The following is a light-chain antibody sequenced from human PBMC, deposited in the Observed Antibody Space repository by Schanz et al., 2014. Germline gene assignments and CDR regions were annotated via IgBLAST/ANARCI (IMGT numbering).Light chain of an antibody. Sequence: EIVLTQSPGTLSLSPGERATLSCRASQSVSSNLAWYEQKPGQAPRLLVYGASTRATGIPARFSGSGSGTEFTLTISSLQSEDVATYYCQKYDSAPSLTFGGGTKVEIK. CDR1: QSVSSN. V-gene: IGKV3-15*01. CDR2: GAS. CDR3: QKYDSAPSLT. J-gene: IGKJ4*01.